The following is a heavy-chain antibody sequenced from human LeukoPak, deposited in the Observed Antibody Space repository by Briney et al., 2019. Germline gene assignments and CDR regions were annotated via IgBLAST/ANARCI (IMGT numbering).Heavy chain of an antibody. CDR1: GLTFGSYS. CDR2: ISTTSSTI. Sequence: GGSLRLSCAASGLTFGSYSLNWVRQAPAKGLEWISYISTTSSTIYYADSVKGRFTISRDNAKNSLYLQMNSLRAEDTAVYYCARAPYPDGEFDYWGQGTLVTVSS. CDR3: ARAPYPDGEFDY. D-gene: IGHD2-2*02. J-gene: IGHJ4*02. V-gene: IGHV3-48*01.